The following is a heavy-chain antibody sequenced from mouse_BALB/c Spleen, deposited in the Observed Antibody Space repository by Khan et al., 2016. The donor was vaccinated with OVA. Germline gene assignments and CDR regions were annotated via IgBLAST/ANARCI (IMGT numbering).Heavy chain of an antibody. CDR2: ISCYNGAP. CDR1: GYSFTGYY. Sequence: LVKTGSSVKISCKASGYSFTGYYIHWVKQNHGKSLECIGYISCYNGAPTYNQKFKGRATFTVDTSSSTAYMQFNSLTSEDSAVYYCARERGSPFAYWGQGTLVTVSA. D-gene: IGHD1-1*02. CDR3: ARERGSPFAY. J-gene: IGHJ3*01. V-gene: IGHV1S34*01.